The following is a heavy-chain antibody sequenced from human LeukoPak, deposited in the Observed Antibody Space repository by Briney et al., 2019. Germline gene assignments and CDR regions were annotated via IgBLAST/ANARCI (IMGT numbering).Heavy chain of an antibody. CDR1: GFTVSSNY. D-gene: IGHD5-18*01. Sequence: GGSLRLSCAASGFTVSSNYMSWVRQAPGKGLEWVSVIYSGGSTYYADSVKGRFTISRDNSKDTLYLQMNSLRAEDTAVYYFARDAYRGYTYGYDYWGQGTLVTVSS. V-gene: IGHV3-53*01. CDR2: IYSGGST. CDR3: ARDAYRGYTYGYDY. J-gene: IGHJ4*02.